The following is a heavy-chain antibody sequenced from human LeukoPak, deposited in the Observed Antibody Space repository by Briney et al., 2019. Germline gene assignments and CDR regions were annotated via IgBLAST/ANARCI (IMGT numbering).Heavy chain of an antibody. CDR3: ARGSGIAAAGTTDEDWFDP. CDR1: GGTFSSYA. J-gene: IGHJ5*02. Sequence: GSSVKVSCKASGGTFSSYAISWVRQAPGQGLEWMGRIIPIFGIANYAQKFQGRVTITADNSTSTAYMELSSLRSEDTAVYYCARGSGIAAAGTTDEDWFDPWGQGTLVTVSS. D-gene: IGHD6-13*01. CDR2: IIPIFGIA. V-gene: IGHV1-69*04.